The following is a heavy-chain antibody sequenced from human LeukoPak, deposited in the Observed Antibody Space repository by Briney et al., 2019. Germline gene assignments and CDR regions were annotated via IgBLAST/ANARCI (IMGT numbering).Heavy chain of an antibody. V-gene: IGHV4-39*02. CDR3: ARDLITLWGAFDI. CDR1: GGSISSSSYY. Sequence: PSETLSLTCTVSGGSISSSSYYWGWIRQPPGKGLEWIGSIYYSGSTYYNPSLKSRVTISVDTSKNQFSLKLSSVTAADTAVYYCARDLITLWGAFDIWGQGTMVTVSS. J-gene: IGHJ3*02. CDR2: IYYSGST. D-gene: IGHD3-16*01.